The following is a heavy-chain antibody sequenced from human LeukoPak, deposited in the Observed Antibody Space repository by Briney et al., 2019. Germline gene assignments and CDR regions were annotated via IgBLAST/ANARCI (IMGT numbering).Heavy chain of an antibody. V-gene: IGHV3-48*01. CDR1: GFSFSSYS. J-gene: IGHJ4*02. D-gene: IGHD2/OR15-2a*01. CDR3: TRDPHALDF. CDR2: IRRDGSRI. Sequence: GGFLRLSCAASGFSFSSYSMNWVRQAPGKGLEWISYIRRDGSRIYYADSVEGRFTISRDNAKNSLYLQMDSLRVEDTAVYYCTRDPHALDFWGQGTLVTVSS.